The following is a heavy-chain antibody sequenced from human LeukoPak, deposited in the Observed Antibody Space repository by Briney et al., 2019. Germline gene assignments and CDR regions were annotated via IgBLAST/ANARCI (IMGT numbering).Heavy chain of an antibody. J-gene: IGHJ4*02. CDR2: ISTTGGST. CDR1: GFTFSSYA. Sequence: PGGSLRLSCAASGFTFSSYAMSWVRQAPGKALEWVSAISTTGGSTDYADSVKGRFTISRDNSKNTLYLQMNSLRAEDTAVYYCAKHAKFYYDSSGYLDYWGQGTLVTVSS. D-gene: IGHD3-22*01. CDR3: AKHAKFYYDSSGYLDY. V-gene: IGHV3-23*01.